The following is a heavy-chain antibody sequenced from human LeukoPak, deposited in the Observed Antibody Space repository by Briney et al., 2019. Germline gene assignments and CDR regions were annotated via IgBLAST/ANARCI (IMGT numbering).Heavy chain of an antibody. J-gene: IGHJ4*02. V-gene: IGHV1-2*02. CDR3: ARDFLSGRGYSGYDPPAPDY. CDR1: GYTFTGYY. D-gene: IGHD5-12*01. Sequence: GSSVKVSCKASGYTFTGYYMHWVRQAPGQGLEWMGWINPNSGGTNYAQKFQGRVTMTRDTSISTAYMELSRLRSDDTAVYYCARDFLSGRGYSGYDPPAPDYWGQGTLVTVSS. CDR2: INPNSGGT.